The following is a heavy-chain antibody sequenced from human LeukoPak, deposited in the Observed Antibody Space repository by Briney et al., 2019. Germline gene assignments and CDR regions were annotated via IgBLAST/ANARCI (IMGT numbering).Heavy chain of an antibody. D-gene: IGHD3-3*01. CDR2: IYYSGST. CDR1: GGSFSGYY. CDR3: ASSPSTIFGVVIYLAFDI. J-gene: IGHJ3*02. V-gene: IGHV4-34*01. Sequence: PSETLSLTCAVYGGSFSGYYWSWIRQPPGKGLEWIGSIYYSGSTYYNPSLKSRVTISVDTSKNQFSLKLSSVTAADTAVYYCASSPSTIFGVVIYLAFDIWGQGTMVTVSS.